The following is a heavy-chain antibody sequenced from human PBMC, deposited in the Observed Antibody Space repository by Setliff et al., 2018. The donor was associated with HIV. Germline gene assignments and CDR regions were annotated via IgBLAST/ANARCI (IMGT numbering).Heavy chain of an antibody. J-gene: IGHJ4*02. D-gene: IGHD3-22*01. V-gene: IGHV4-34*01. CDR1: TGSFSGHY. Sequence: SETLSLPCVVYTGSFSGHYWSWIRQPPGKGLEWIGEINHSGSPNYNSSLKSRVTISLDTSKNQFSLKLSSVTAADTAVDYCASLLSRGYYYDRSGYSYRDYWGQGTLVTVSS. CDR2: INHSGSP. CDR3: ASLLSRGYYYDRSGYSYRDY.